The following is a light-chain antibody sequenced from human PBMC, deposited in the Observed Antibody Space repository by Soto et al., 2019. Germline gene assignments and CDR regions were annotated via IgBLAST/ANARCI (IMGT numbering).Light chain of an antibody. V-gene: IGLV2-14*01. J-gene: IGLJ3*02. CDR2: EVS. Sequence: QSALTQPASVSASPGQSITISCTGTHSDVGGYDRVSWSQQHPGKPPKIIIFEVSYRTSGVSNRFSGSKSGNTASLTISGLQPEDEADYYCTSFTSTNTWVFSGGTKLTVL. CDR1: HSDVGGYDR. CDR3: TSFTSTNTWV.